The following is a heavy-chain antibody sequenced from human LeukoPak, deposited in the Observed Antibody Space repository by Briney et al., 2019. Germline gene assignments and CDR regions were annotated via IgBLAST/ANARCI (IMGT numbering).Heavy chain of an antibody. V-gene: IGHV4-59*08. Sequence: SETLSLTCTVSGGSVSGFYWSWIRQPPGKGLEWIGYIYYSGSTSYNPSLKSRVTISVDTSKNQFSLKLSSVTGADTAVYYCARHMVRGVIPYYMDVWGKGTTVTVSS. CDR2: IYYSGST. CDR3: ARHMVRGVIPYYMDV. D-gene: IGHD3-10*01. CDR1: GGSVSGFY. J-gene: IGHJ6*03.